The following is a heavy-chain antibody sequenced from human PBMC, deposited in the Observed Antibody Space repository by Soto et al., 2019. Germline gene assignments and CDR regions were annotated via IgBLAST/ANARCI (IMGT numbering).Heavy chain of an antibody. CDR2: IIPRYGAA. CDR1: GGTFSSYA. J-gene: IGHJ6*01. V-gene: IGHV1-69*01. Sequence: QVQLVQSGAEVKKPGSSVKVSCEASGGTFSSYAFSWVRQAPGPALEWMGGIIPRYGAADYAQNFQGRVTITADESTRTAHMEMSRLRFEDTAAYLCAGRIYGSGTSYRHKQYFYYSGIDVGGQGTTGTV. CDR3: AGRIYGSGTSYRHKQYFYYSGIDV. D-gene: IGHD3-10*01.